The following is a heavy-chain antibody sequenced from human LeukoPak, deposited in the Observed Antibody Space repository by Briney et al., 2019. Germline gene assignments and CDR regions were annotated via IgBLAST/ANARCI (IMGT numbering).Heavy chain of an antibody. Sequence: ASVKVSCKASGYTFTSYGISWVRQAPGQGLEWMGWISAYNGNTNYAQKLQGRVTMTTDTSTSTAYMELRSLRSDDTAVYYCARCYDFWGGYSIPDAFDIWGQGTMVTVSS. CDR1: GYTFTSYG. CDR2: ISAYNGNT. CDR3: ARCYDFWGGYSIPDAFDI. V-gene: IGHV1-18*01. D-gene: IGHD3-3*01. J-gene: IGHJ3*02.